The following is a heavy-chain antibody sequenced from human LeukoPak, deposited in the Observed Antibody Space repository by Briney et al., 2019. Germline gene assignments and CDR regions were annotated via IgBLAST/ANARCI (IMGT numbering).Heavy chain of an antibody. J-gene: IGHJ4*02. Sequence: GGSLRLSCAASGFTFSSYSMNWVRQAPGKGLEWVSYISSSSSTIYYADSVKGRFTISRDNAKNSLYLQVNSLRDEDTAVYYCASVRDYDILTGYPDLDYWGQGTLVTVSS. V-gene: IGHV3-48*02. CDR3: ASVRDYDILTGYPDLDY. D-gene: IGHD3-9*01. CDR2: ISSSSSTI. CDR1: GFTFSSYS.